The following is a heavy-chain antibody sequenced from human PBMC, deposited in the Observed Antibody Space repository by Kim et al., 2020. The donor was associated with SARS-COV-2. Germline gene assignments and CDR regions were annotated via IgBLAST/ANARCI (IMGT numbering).Heavy chain of an antibody. D-gene: IGHD6-13*01. Sequence: GGSLRLSCAASGFTFSDYQMSWIRQAPGKGLEWVSSISSSTTYTNYADSVKGRFTISRDNAENSLYLQMNSLRAEDTAVYYCAKHYSSSWCFDYWGQGSLVTVSS. CDR3: AKHYSSSWCFDY. CDR1: GFTFSDYQ. V-gene: IGHV3-11*06. CDR2: ISSSTTYT. J-gene: IGHJ4*02.